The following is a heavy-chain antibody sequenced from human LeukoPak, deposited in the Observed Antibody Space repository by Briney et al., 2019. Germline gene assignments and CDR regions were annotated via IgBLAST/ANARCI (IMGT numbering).Heavy chain of an antibody. CDR3: AREQIQLWTKHFDY. V-gene: IGHV3-11*01. CDR2: ISSSGSTI. CDR1: GFTFSDYY. D-gene: IGHD5-18*01. J-gene: IGHJ4*02. Sequence: GGSLRLSCAAPGFTFSDYYMGWIRQAPGKGLEWVSYISSSGSTIYYADSVKGRFTISRDNAKNSLYLQMNSLRAEDTAVYYCAREQIQLWTKHFDYWGQGTLVTVSS.